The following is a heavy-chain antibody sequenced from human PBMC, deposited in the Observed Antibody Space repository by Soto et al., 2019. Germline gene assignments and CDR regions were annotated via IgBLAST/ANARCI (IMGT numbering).Heavy chain of an antibody. V-gene: IGHV3-7*03. CDR2: IKQDGSEN. J-gene: IGHJ6*02. D-gene: IGHD2-15*01. CDR1: GFSLSDYW. CDR3: ARERGSKSMDV. Sequence: EVQLVESGGGLVQPGGSLRLSCAASGFSLSDYWMTWVRQAPGKGLEWVANIKQDGSENCYVDSVRGRFTISRDNAKNFLYLQMNDLRAEDAAVYFCARERGSKSMDVWGQGTTVTVSS.